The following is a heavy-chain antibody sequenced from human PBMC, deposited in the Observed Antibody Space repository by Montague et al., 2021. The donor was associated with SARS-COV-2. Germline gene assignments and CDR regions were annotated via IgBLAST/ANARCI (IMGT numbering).Heavy chain of an antibody. CDR3: ARHLPGIVVAEPAAADY. Sequence: SETLSLTCTVSGGSISSSSYYWGWIRQPPGKGLEWIGSFYYSGSTYYNPSLKSRVTISVDTSKNQFSLKMSSVTAADTVVCYCARHLPGIVVAEPAAADYWGQGTLVTVSS. V-gene: IGHV4-39*01. D-gene: IGHD6-19*01. J-gene: IGHJ4*02. CDR2: FYYSGST. CDR1: GGSISSSSYY.